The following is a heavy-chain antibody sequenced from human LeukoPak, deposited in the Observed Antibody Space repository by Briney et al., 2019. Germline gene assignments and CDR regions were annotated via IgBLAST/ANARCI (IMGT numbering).Heavy chain of an antibody. CDR3: AADYRDAFDI. J-gene: IGHJ3*02. D-gene: IGHD5-12*01. V-gene: IGHV4-59*01. Sequence: PSETLSLTCTVSGGSISDYYWNWIRQPPGKGLEWIGYINHSGNTKYNPSLKSRVSISSDTSKNNLSLRLSSVTAADTAVYYCAADYRDAFDIWGQGTMVTVSS. CDR2: INHSGNT. CDR1: GGSISDYY.